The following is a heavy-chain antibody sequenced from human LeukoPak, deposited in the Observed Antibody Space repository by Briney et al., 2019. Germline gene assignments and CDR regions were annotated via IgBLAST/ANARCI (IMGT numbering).Heavy chain of an antibody. CDR3: ARQTRYGDYVNFDY. D-gene: IGHD4-17*01. V-gene: IGHV4-39*01. J-gene: IGHJ4*02. Sequence: PSETLSLTCTVSGGSISSSSYYWGWIRQPPGKGLEWIGGIYYSGSTYYNPSLKSRVTISVDTSKNQFSLKLSTVTAADTAVYYCARQTRYGDYVNFDYWGQGTLVTASS. CDR2: IYYSGST. CDR1: GGSISSSSYY.